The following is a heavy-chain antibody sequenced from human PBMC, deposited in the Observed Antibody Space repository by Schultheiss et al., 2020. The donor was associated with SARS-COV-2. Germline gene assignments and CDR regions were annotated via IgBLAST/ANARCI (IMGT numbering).Heavy chain of an antibody. J-gene: IGHJ4*02. V-gene: IGHV3-48*03. CDR1: GFSFSSYE. Sequence: GGSLRLSCAAFGFSFSSYEMNWVRQAPGKGLEWLSYISSTSSAIYSADSVKDRFTISRDNANNLLYLQMNSLRVEDTAVFYCARDWECSNTNCYSAYCDHWGQGTLVTVSS. CDR2: ISSTSSAI. CDR3: ARDWECSNTNCYSAYCDH. D-gene: IGHD2-2*01.